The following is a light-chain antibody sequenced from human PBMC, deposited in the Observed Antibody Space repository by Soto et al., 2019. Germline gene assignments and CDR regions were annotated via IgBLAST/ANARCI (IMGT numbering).Light chain of an antibody. J-gene: IGKJ2*01. V-gene: IGKV3-11*01. CDR2: DAS. CDR1: QSFNTY. CDR3: QQHSNWPPFT. Sequence: EIVLTQSPAPLSLFPGERATLSCRASQSFNTYLAWYQQKPGQAPRLLIYDASNRATGIPARFSGSGSGTDFTLTISSLEPEDFAVYYCQQHSNWPPFTFGQGTKLEIK.